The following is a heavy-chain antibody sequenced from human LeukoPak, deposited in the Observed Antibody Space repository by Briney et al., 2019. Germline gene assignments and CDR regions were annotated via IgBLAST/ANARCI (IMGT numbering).Heavy chain of an antibody. J-gene: IGHJ1*01. V-gene: IGHV3-23*01. D-gene: IGHD6-19*01. CDR2: ISGSGGST. CDR3: AKGGPVAADPRYFQH. Sequence: GGSLRLSCAASGFTVSSNYMNWVRQAPGKGLEWVSTISGSGGSTYYADSVKGRFTISRDNSKNTLYLQMSSLRAEDTAVYYCAKGGPVAADPRYFQHWGQGTLVTVSS. CDR1: GFTVSSNY.